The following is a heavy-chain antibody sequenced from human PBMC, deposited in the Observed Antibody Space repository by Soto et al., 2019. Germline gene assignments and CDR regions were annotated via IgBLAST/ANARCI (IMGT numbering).Heavy chain of an antibody. CDR3: ARSTFCTNGVCPRFDY. J-gene: IGHJ4*02. V-gene: IGHV3-7*01. D-gene: IGHD2-8*01. CDR1: GFTFSTYW. CDR2: IKEDGSEK. Sequence: PGGSLRLSCAASGFTFSTYWMIWVRQAPGKGLEWVANIKEDGSEKYHADSVKGRFTISRGNAKNSLYLQMNSLRAEDTAVFYCARSTFCTNGVCPRFDYWGQGILVTVSS.